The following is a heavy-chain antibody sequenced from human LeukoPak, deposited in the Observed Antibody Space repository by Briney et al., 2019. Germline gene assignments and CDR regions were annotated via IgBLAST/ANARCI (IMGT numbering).Heavy chain of an antibody. CDR2: ISVYNGNT. V-gene: IGHV1-18*01. D-gene: IGHD5-18*01. CDR3: ARDVDTAMAAYYYYYMDV. Sequence: GPVKVSCKASGYTFTCYGISWVRQAPGQGLEWMGWISVYNGNTNYAQKLQGRVTMTTDTSTSTAYMELRSLRSDDTAVYYCARDVDTAMAAYYYYYMDVWGKGTTVTISS. J-gene: IGHJ6*03. CDR1: GYTFTCYG.